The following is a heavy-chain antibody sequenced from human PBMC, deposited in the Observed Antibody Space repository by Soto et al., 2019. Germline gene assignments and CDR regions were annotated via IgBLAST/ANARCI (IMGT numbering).Heavy chain of an antibody. J-gene: IGHJ4*02. CDR3: ARGSSGWPPRLDY. CDR2: IYYSGST. CDR1: GGPISSYY. Sequence: QVQLQESGPGLVKPSETLSLNCTVSGGPISSYYWSWIRQSPGKGLEWIGYIYYSGSTNYNPSLKSGVTISVDPSKNQFSLELSSVTAADTAVYYCARGSSGWPPRLDYWGQGTLVTVSS. V-gene: IGHV4-59*01. D-gene: IGHD6-19*01.